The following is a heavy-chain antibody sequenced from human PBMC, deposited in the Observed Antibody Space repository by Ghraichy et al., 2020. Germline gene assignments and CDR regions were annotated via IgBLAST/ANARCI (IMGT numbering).Heavy chain of an antibody. J-gene: IGHJ4*02. CDR2: INNGGNI. D-gene: IGHD6-19*01. V-gene: IGHV3-23*01. CDR3: AKDHISSGWPSFDY. CDR1: GFIFTRYA. Sequence: GESLNISCVASGFIFTRYAMSWVRQAPGKGLEWVASINNGGNIYYADSVKGRFTISRDTSENTLFLQLDSLGAEDTATYYCAKDHISSGWPSFDYWGQGTEVTVSS.